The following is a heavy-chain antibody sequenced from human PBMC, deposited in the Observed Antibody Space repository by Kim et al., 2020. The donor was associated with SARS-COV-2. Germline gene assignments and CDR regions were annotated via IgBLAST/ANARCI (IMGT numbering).Heavy chain of an antibody. CDR2: MNPSNGDT. Sequence: ASVKVSCKASGITFTSYDFNWVRQATGQGLEWMGWMNPSNGDTLYSRRFQGRVTMTRDASISTTYMELSNLRSDDTAVYYCARGGDAYNVWGQGTLVIVSS. V-gene: IGHV1-8*01. D-gene: IGHD3-16*01. J-gene: IGHJ4*02. CDR1: GITFTSYD. CDR3: ARGGDAYNV.